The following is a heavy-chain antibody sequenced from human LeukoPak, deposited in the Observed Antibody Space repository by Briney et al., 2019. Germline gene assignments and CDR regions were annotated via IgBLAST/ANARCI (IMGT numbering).Heavy chain of an antibody. D-gene: IGHD6-13*01. Sequence: GGSLRLSCAGSGFTFSSYSMNWVRQAPGKGLEWVSSITSRSNYMYYADSVKGRFTISRDNAKNSLSLQMTSLRAEDTAVYYCARDRQAAGHWYFDYWGQGTLVTVSS. CDR3: ARDRQAAGHWYFDY. V-gene: IGHV3-21*01. CDR1: GFTFSSYS. J-gene: IGHJ4*02. CDR2: ITSRSNYM.